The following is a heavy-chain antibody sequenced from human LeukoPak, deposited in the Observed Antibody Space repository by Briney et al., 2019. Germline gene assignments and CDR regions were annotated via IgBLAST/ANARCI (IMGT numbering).Heavy chain of an antibody. CDR3: ARVGEGGYLVYYFDY. D-gene: IGHD3-22*01. CDR1: GGSLSSYY. Sequence: PSQTLSPACTVSGGSLSSYYWSWVRQPPGTGLEWIGYIYYSGSTNYNPSLKSRVTISVDTSKNQFSLKLSSVTAADTAVYYCARVGEGGYLVYYFDYWGQGTLVTVSS. V-gene: IGHV4-59*01. J-gene: IGHJ4*02. CDR2: IYYSGST.